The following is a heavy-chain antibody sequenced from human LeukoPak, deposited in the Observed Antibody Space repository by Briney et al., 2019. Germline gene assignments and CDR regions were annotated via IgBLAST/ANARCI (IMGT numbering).Heavy chain of an antibody. CDR2: ISWNSGSI. CDR3: AKDTRTYCGTGSCYSPDFDY. V-gene: IGHV3-9*01. D-gene: IGHD2-15*01. CDR1: GFTFDDYA. J-gene: IGHJ4*02. Sequence: PGRSLRLSCAASGFTFDDYAMHWVRQTPGKGLEWVSGISWNSGSIDYADSVKGRFTISRDNAKNSLYLQMNSLRPEDTALYYCAKDTRTYCGTGSCYSPDFDYWGQGTLVTVSS.